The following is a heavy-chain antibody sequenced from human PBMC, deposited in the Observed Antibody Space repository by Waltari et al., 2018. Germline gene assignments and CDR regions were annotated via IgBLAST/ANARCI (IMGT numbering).Heavy chain of an antibody. CDR2: IWFQGGDE. CDR1: GFSLSSYG. J-gene: IGHJ4*02. CDR3: AKDAFGNTYLDH. V-gene: IGHV3-30*18. D-gene: IGHD3-10*01. Sequence: QVQLVESGGGVVQPGKSLRLSCAASGFSLSSYGMHWVRQAPGRGLELVALIWFQGGDEYYADSVRGRFTISRDNSKNILYLHMDSLRVDDTAVYYCAKDAFGNTYLDHWGQGTLVTVSS.